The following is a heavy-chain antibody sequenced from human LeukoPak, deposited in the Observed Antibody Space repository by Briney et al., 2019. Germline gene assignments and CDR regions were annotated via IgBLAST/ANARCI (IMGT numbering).Heavy chain of an antibody. Sequence: ASVKVSCKVSGYTLTELSMHWVRQAPGKGLEWMGRFDPEDGETIYAQKFQGRVTMTGDTSTNTAYMELSSLRSEDTAVYYCATADVAVAGTPDYWGQGTLVTVSS. J-gene: IGHJ4*02. CDR2: FDPEDGET. V-gene: IGHV1-24*01. CDR3: ATADVAVAGTPDY. D-gene: IGHD6-19*01. CDR1: GYTLTELS.